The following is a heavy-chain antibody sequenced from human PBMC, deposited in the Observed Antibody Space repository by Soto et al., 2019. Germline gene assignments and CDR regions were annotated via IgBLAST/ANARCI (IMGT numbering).Heavy chain of an antibody. CDR1: GSTFSRYA. D-gene: IGHD3-22*01. CDR2: ISYDGSNK. J-gene: IGHJ4*02. CDR3: ARMGGPVNYDSSGNDY. Sequence: PXVSLRLSFAASGSTFSRYAMHWVRPAPGKGLEWVAVISYDGSNKYYADSVKGRFTISRDNSKNTLYLQMNSLRTEDTAVYYCARMGGPVNYDSSGNDYWGQGTLVTVSS. V-gene: IGHV3-30-3*01.